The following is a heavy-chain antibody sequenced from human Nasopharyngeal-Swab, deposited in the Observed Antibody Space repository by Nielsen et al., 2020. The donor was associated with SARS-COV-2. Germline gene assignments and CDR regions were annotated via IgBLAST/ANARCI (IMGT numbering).Heavy chain of an antibody. CDR2: IYHSGST. CDR1: GGSISSSNW. CDR3: ARGRGYCSSTSCSYYFDY. J-gene: IGHJ4*02. D-gene: IGHD2-2*01. Sequence: SETLSLTCAVSGGSISSSNWWSWVRQPPGKGLEWIGEIYHSGSTNYNPSLKSRVTMSVDKSKNQFSLKLSSVTAADTAVYYCARGRGYCSSTSCSYYFDYWGQGTLVTVSS. V-gene: IGHV4-4*02.